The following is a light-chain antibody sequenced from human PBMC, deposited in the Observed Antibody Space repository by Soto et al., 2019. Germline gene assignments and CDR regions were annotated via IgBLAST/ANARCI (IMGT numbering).Light chain of an antibody. CDR2: GAS. CDR1: QSVSSSY. V-gene: IGKV3-20*01. CDR3: QQYGSSGT. Sequence: EIVLTQSPGTLSLSPGERATLSCRASQSVSSSYLAWYQQKPGQAPRLLIYGASSRPTGIPDRFSGSGSGTDFPLTISRLEPEDFAVYYCQQYGSSGTFGQGTKVDI. J-gene: IGKJ1*01.